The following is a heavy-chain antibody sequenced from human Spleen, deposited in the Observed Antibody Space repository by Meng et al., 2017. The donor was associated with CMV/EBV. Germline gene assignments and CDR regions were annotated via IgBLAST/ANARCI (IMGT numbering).Heavy chain of an antibody. D-gene: IGHD6-13*01. CDR1: GFTFSSYA. Sequence: GGSLRLSCAASGFTFSSYAMSWVRQAPGKGLEWVSGINWNGGSINYAGSVKGRFAISRDNGKNSLYLQMNSLRVEDTAVYYCARGGASSWHYYFGLDVWGQGTTVTVSS. CDR3: ARGGASSWHYYFGLDV. J-gene: IGHJ6*02. CDR2: INWNGGSI. V-gene: IGHV3-20*04.